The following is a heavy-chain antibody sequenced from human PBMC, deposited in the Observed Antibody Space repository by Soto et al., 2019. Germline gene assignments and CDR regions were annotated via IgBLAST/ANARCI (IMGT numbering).Heavy chain of an antibody. CDR3: ARDGHTVTLNYYYYYYMDV. D-gene: IGHD4-17*01. Sequence: QVQLVQSGAEVKKPGASVKVSCKASGYTFTSSVSRWGRQAPGQGLEWMGGISAYNVKTNYAQKLQGRVTMTTDTSTSTDYMELRSLRSEDTAVYYWARDGHTVTLNYYYYYYMDVWGKGTTVTVSS. CDR1: GYTFTSSV. V-gene: IGHV1-18*01. CDR2: ISAYNVKT. J-gene: IGHJ6*03.